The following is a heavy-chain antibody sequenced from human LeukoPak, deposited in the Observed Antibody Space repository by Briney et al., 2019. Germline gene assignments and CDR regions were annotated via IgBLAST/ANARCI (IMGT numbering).Heavy chain of an antibody. CDR3: APYYYNSRAFGY. CDR1: GFTFNNYW. Sequence: GGSLRLSCVASGFTFNNYWMSWVRQAPGKGLEWVANIKEDGSAMNYVNSVKGRFTISRDNAKNSLYLQMNSLRAEDTAVYYCAPYYYNSRAFGYWGQGTLVTVSS. J-gene: IGHJ4*02. D-gene: IGHD3-22*01. V-gene: IGHV3-7*01. CDR2: IKEDGSAM.